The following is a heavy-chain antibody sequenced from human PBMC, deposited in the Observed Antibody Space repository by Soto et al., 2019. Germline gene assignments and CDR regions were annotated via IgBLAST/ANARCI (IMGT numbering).Heavy chain of an antibody. CDR2: IKHGGSS. CDR3: ARGGSSDWQVALDI. CDR1: AGSFSHYY. V-gene: IGHV4-34*01. J-gene: IGHJ3*02. D-gene: IGHD6-19*01. Sequence: QVQQQPWGAGLLKPSETLSLTCTVYAGSFSHYYWNWIRQSPGKGLEWIGKIKHGGSSSYNPSLRSRVCIAVDMSKNQFSLTLSSVTAADTAVYYCARGGSSDWQVALDICGQGTMVPVSS.